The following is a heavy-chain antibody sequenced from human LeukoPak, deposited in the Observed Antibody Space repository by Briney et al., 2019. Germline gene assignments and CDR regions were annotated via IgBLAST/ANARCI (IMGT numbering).Heavy chain of an antibody. CDR2: ISAYNGNT. CDR3: ARDQTPGIAAAGTGDY. CDR1: GYTFTSYG. J-gene: IGHJ4*02. D-gene: IGHD6-13*01. Sequence: GASVKVSCKASGYTFTSYGISWVRQAPGQGLEWMGWISAYNGNTNYAQKLQGRVTMTTDTSTSTAYMELRGLRSDDTAVYYCARDQTPGIAAAGTGDYWGQGTLVTVSS. V-gene: IGHV1-18*01.